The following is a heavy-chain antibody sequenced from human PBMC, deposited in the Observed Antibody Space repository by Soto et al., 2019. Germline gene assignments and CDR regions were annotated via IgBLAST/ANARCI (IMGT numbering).Heavy chain of an antibody. Sequence: SETLSLTCTVSGASISSGGYYWGWIRQHPGKGLEWIGYIYYSGSTYYNPSLKSRVAISVDTSKNQFSLKLSSVTAADTAVYYCARGGIVVVTAIPGDAFDIWGQGTMVTVSS. D-gene: IGHD2-21*02. CDR2: IYYSGST. V-gene: IGHV4-31*03. J-gene: IGHJ3*02. CDR1: GASISSGGYY. CDR3: ARGGIVVVTAIPGDAFDI.